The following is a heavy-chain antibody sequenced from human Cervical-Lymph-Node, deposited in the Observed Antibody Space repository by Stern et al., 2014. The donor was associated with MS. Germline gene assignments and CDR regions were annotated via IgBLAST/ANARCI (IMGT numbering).Heavy chain of an antibody. CDR3: ARQIVRYFDY. CDR1: GYSFFNYG. V-gene: IGHV1-18*01. J-gene: IGHJ4*02. CDR2: ISGYSGST. D-gene: IGHD2/OR15-2a*01. Sequence: VQLVESGAEVKKPGASVKVSCKASGYSFFNYGISWVRQAPGQGLEWMGWISGYSGSTNYAQKFHDRVTMTTDTSTSTTYMELRSLRSDDTAVYYCARQIVRYFDYWGQGSLVTVSS.